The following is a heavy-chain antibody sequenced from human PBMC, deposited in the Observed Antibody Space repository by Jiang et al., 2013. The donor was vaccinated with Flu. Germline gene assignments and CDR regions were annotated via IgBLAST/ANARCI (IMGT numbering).Heavy chain of an antibody. CDR2: TYYRSNWYN. Sequence: SQTLSLTCDISGDSVSSISAAWNWIRQSPSRGLEWLGRTYYRSNWYNDYAVSVQGRISINPDTSKNQFSLQLKSVTPEDTAVYYCARGWKEEKAAIPDWYFDLWGRGILVTVSS. V-gene: IGHV6-1*01. CDR3: ARGWKEEKAAIPDWYFDL. D-gene: IGHD2-21*02. J-gene: IGHJ2*01. CDR1: GDSVSSISAA.